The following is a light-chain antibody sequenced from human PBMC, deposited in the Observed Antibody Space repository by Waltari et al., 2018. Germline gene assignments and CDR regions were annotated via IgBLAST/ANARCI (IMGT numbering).Light chain of an antibody. CDR2: GAS. J-gene: IGKJ1*01. CDR1: QGVSSN. CDR3: QQYNNWWT. Sequence: EIVMTQSPATLSVSPGERATLSCRVSQGVSSNLAWYQQKPGQAPRLLISGASNRATGIPARFSGSGSGTEFTLTISSLQSEDFAVYYCQQYNNWWTFGQGTKVEIK. V-gene: IGKV3-15*01.